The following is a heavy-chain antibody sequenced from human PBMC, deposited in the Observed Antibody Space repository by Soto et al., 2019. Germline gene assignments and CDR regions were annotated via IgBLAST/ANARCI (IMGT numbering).Heavy chain of an antibody. J-gene: IGHJ4*02. V-gene: IGHV4-39*01. CDR2: IYYDGNT. CDR3: ARSSITPRLFMYPFDY. Sequence: SETLSLTCTVSGGSITSSSHSWGWIRQPPGKGLECIGNIYYDGNTYYNPSLKSRVTISLDTSKNQFSLRLNSVTAADTAVYYCARSSITPRLFMYPFDYWGQGTLVTVSP. D-gene: IGHD6-6*01. CDR1: GGSITSSSHS.